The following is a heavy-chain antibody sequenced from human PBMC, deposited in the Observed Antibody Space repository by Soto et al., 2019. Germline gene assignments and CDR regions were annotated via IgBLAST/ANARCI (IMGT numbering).Heavy chain of an antibody. J-gene: IGHJ6*02. Sequence: SETLSLTCAVYGGSFSGYYWSWIRQPPGKGLEWIGEINHSGSTNYNPSLKSRVTISVDTSKNQFSLKLSSVTAADTAVYYCARGTGRCSGGSCYPRTYYYYYYGMDVWGQGTTVTVSS. CDR3: ARGTGRCSGGSCYPRTYYYYYYGMDV. CDR1: GGSFSGYY. CDR2: INHSGST. D-gene: IGHD2-15*01. V-gene: IGHV4-34*01.